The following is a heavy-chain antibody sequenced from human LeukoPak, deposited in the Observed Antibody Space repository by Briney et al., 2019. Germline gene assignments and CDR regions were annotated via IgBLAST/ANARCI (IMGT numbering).Heavy chain of an antibody. V-gene: IGHV4-59*01. D-gene: IGHD4-17*01. CDR1: GGSISSYY. Sequence: KPSETLSLTCTVSGGSISSYYWSWIRQPPGKGLGWIGYIYYSGSTNYNPSLKSRVTISVDTSKNQFSLKLSSVTAADTAVYYCAREGDSDYGDYPYYFDYWGQGTLVTVSS. CDR2: IYYSGST. J-gene: IGHJ4*02. CDR3: AREGDSDYGDYPYYFDY.